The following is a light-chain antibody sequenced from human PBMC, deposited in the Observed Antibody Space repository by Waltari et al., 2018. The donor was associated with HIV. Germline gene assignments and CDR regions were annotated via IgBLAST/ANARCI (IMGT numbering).Light chain of an antibody. CDR2: DDS. J-gene: IGLJ3*02. Sequence: SYVLTQPPSVSVAPGQTPRVTCEGDRIEGKRVNWYQQKPGQAPVLVVYDDSDRPSGIPERFSGSNSGNTATLTISRAEAGDEADFYCQVWHSGSDHWVFGGGTKLTVL. CDR3: QVWHSGSDHWV. CDR1: RIEGKR. V-gene: IGLV3-21*02.